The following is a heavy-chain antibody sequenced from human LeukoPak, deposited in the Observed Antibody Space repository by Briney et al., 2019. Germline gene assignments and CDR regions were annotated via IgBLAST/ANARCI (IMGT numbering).Heavy chain of an antibody. J-gene: IGHJ4*02. CDR3: AREGITIFGVVIDTYYFDY. CDR1: GYTFTGYY. D-gene: IGHD3-3*01. CDR2: INPNSGGT. V-gene: IGHV1-2*02. Sequence: ASVKVSCKASGYTFTGYYMHWVRQAPGQGLEWMGWINPNSGGTNYAQKFQGRVTMTRDTSISTAYMELRRLRSDDTAVYYCAREGITIFGVVIDTYYFDYWGQGTLVTVSS.